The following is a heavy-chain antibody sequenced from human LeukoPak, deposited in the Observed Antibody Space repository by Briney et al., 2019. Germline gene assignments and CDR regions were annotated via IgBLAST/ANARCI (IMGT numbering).Heavy chain of an antibody. CDR3: ARDQGYVWGSYRSFDY. Sequence: ASVKVSCKASGYTFTSYDINWVRQAPGQGLEWMGWINPNSGGTNYAQKFQGRVTMTRDTSISTAYMELSRLRSDDTAVYYCARDQGYVWGSYRSFDYWGQGTLVTVSS. V-gene: IGHV1-2*02. CDR1: GYTFTSYD. J-gene: IGHJ4*02. CDR2: INPNSGGT. D-gene: IGHD3-16*02.